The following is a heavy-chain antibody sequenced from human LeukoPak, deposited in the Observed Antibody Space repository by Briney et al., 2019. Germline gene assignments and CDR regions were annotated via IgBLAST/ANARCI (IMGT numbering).Heavy chain of an antibody. J-gene: IGHJ6*04. D-gene: IGHD2-2*01. CDR2: ISGSGGNT. Sequence: GGSLRLSCAASGFTFSSYEMNWVRQAPVKGLEWVSGISGSGGNTYYADSVKGRFTISRDNSKNTLYLQMNSLRAEDTAVYYCAKTLGYCSSTSCVRGGMDVWGKGTTVTVSS. CDR1: GFTFSSYE. CDR3: AKTLGYCSSTSCVRGGMDV. V-gene: IGHV3-23*01.